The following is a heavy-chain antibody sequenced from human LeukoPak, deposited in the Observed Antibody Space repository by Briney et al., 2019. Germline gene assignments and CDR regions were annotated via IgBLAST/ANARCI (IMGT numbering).Heavy chain of an antibody. Sequence: SETLSLTCTVSGGSISSYYWSWIRQPPGKGLEWIGYIYYSGSTNYNPSLKSRVTISVDTSKNQFSLKLSSVTAADTAVYYCARLGATPRHFDYWGQGTLVTVSS. CDR2: IYYSGST. D-gene: IGHD1-26*01. J-gene: IGHJ4*02. V-gene: IGHV4-59*08. CDR3: ARLGATPRHFDY. CDR1: GGSISSYY.